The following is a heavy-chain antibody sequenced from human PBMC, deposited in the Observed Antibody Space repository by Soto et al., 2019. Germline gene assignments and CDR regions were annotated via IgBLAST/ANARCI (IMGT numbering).Heavy chain of an antibody. V-gene: IGHV5-10-1*01. CDR1: GFIFTSYW. CDR3: ARHMSGGGSYPFDF. J-gene: IGHJ4*02. D-gene: IGHD3-10*01. CDR2: LNPKDSFA. Sequence: GESLKISCKASGFIFTSYWLSWVRQMPGKGLEWMGMLNPKDSFANYSPSFRGHVTISPDTSVTTAYLKWSSLKASDTAIYYCARHMSGGGSYPFDFWGQGTLVTVSS.